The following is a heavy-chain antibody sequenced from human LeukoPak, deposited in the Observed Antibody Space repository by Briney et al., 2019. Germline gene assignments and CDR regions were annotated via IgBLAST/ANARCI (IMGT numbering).Heavy chain of an antibody. CDR2: IGGRSGST. D-gene: IGHD6-13*01. J-gene: IGHJ4*02. Sequence: GGSLRLSCAASGFTFSSHAMSWLRQAPGKGLEWVSAIGGRSGSTYYTDSVKGRFTISRDNSQNTLYLQMNSLRDEDTALYYCAKYHELSEAGMDYWGQGTLVTVSS. CDR3: AKYHELSEAGMDY. V-gene: IGHV3-23*01. CDR1: GFTFSSHA.